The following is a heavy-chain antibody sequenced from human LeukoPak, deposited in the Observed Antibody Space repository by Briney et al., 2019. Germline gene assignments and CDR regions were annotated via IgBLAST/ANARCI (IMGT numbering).Heavy chain of an antibody. CDR1: GFTFDDYA. V-gene: IGHV3-9*01. CDR2: ISWNSAGI. Sequence: GGSLRLSCAASGFTFDDYAMPWVRQAPGKGLEWVSGISWNSAGIGYADSVKGRFTISRDNAKNSLYLQMNSLRAEDTALYYCAKDQGYSSGWYEDAFDIWGQGTMVTVSS. CDR3: AKDQGYSSGWYEDAFDI. J-gene: IGHJ3*02. D-gene: IGHD6-19*01.